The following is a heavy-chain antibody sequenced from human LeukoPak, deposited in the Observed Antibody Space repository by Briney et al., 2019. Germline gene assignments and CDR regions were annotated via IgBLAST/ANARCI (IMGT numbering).Heavy chain of an antibody. D-gene: IGHD3-10*01. CDR2: IHYTGNT. Sequence: SETLSLTCTVSGGSISSYYWSWIRQSPGKGLECIGYIHYTGNTNYNPSLKSRVTISVETSKNQFSLKLKSVTAADTAVYYCARGGYYGSGNDFRFDPWGQGTLVTVSS. CDR1: GGSISSYY. CDR3: ARGGYYGSGNDFRFDP. J-gene: IGHJ5*02. V-gene: IGHV4-59*01.